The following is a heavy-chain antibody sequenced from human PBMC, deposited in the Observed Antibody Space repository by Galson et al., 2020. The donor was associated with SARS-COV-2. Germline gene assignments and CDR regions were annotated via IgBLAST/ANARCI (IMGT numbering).Heavy chain of an antibody. CDR3: AKASL. CDR1: GLTLDDYA. J-gene: IGHJ4*02. CDR2: ISSRSDGR. Sequence: GGSLRLSCAASGLTLDDYAMHWVRQAPGKGLEWVSGISSRSDGRGYADSVKGRFTISRDSARNSLYLDMHSLRTEDTALYYCAKASLWGQGTLVVVSS. V-gene: IGHV3-9*01.